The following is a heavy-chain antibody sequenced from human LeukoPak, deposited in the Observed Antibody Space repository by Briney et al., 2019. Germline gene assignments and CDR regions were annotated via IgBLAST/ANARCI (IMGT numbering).Heavy chain of an antibody. CDR3: ARGRGIAARRFPFDY. D-gene: IGHD6-6*01. CDR2: INHSGST. CDR1: GGSFSGYY. Sequence: SETLSLTCAVYGGSFSGYYWSWIRQPPGKGLEWIGEINHSGSTNYNPSLKSRVTISVDTSKNQFSLKLSSVTAADTAAYYCARGRGIAARRFPFDYWGQGTLVTVSS. V-gene: IGHV4-34*01. J-gene: IGHJ4*02.